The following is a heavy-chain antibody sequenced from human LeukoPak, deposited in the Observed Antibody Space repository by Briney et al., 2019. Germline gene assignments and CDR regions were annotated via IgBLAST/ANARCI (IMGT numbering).Heavy chain of an antibody. V-gene: IGHV3-30*18. CDR1: GFTFSSYG. CDR2: ISYDGSNK. CDR3: AKAPVYYYYYMDV. Sequence: PGGSLRLSCAASGFTFSSYGMHWVRQAPGKGLEWVAVISYDGSNKYYADSVKGRFTISRDNSKNTLYLQMNSLRAEDTAVYYCAKAPVYYYYYMDVWGKGTTVTVSS. J-gene: IGHJ6*03. D-gene: IGHD4-11*01.